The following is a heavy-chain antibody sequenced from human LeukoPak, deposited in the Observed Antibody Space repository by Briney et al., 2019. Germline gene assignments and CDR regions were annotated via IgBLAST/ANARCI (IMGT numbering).Heavy chain of an antibody. Sequence: PSETLSLTCTVSGGPIYSYYWSWIRQTAGKGLEWIGRLYPGVSPNYYPSLKSRVTMSVDTSKKQFPLKLNTVTAADTAVYYCARLRFYDSTGYSPGHYMDVWGKGTTVTVSS. CDR3: ARLRFYDSTGYSPGHYMDV. CDR1: GGPIYSYY. V-gene: IGHV4-4*07. D-gene: IGHD3-22*01. J-gene: IGHJ6*03. CDR2: LYPGVSP.